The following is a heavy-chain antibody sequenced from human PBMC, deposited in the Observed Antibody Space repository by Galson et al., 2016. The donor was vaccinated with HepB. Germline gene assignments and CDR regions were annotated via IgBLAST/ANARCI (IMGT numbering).Heavy chain of an antibody. V-gene: IGHV3-43D*03. CDR2: ISWDGGST. J-gene: IGHJ4*02. CDR3: AKASGSDYFFES. Sequence: SLRLSCAASGFTFEDYVIHWVRQAPGKSLEWASLISWDGGSTFYADSVKGRFTISRDNSKNSLYLQMNSLTTEDTAFYYCAKASGSDYFFESWGQGTLVTVSS. D-gene: IGHD1-26*01. CDR1: GFTFEDYV.